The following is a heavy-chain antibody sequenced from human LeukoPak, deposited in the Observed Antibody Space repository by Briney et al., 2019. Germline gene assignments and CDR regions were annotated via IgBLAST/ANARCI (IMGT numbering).Heavy chain of an antibody. J-gene: IGHJ4*02. Sequence: GASVKVSCKASGYTFTNYDINWVRQATGQGLEWMGWMNPNNGNTGYAQKFQGRVTMTRNTSISTAYMELSSLRSEDTAVYYCARLYYDILTGYYLIDYWGQGTLVTVSS. CDR2: MNPNNGNT. D-gene: IGHD3-9*01. CDR1: GYTFTNYD. CDR3: ARLYYDILTGYYLIDY. V-gene: IGHV1-8*02.